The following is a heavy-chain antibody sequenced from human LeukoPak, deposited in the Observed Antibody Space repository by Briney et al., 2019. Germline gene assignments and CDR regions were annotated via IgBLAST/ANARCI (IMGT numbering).Heavy chain of an antibody. CDR3: AKTQLDYDILTGYYRTNWFDP. J-gene: IGHJ5*02. V-gene: IGHV3-30*04. CDR2: ISYDGSNK. CDR1: GFTFSSYA. Sequence: GGSLRLSCAASGFTFSSYAMHWVRQAPGKGLEWVAVISYDGSNKYYADSVKGRFTISRDNSKNTLYLQMNSLRSDDTAVYYCAKTQLDYDILTGYYRTNWFDPWGQGTLVTVSS. D-gene: IGHD3-9*01.